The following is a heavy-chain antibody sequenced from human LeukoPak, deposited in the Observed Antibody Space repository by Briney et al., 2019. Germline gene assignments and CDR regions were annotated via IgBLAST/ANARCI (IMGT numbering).Heavy chain of an antibody. CDR2: IYYSGST. CDR1: GGSISSSSYY. D-gene: IGHD1-26*01. J-gene: IGHJ4*02. Sequence: SEALSLTCTVSGGSISSSSYYWGWIRQPPGKGLEWIGSIYYSGSTYYNPSLKSRVTISVDTSKNQFSLKLSSVTAADTAVYYCARNRVGASDNFDYWGQGTLVTVSS. V-gene: IGHV4-39*07. CDR3: ARNRVGASDNFDY.